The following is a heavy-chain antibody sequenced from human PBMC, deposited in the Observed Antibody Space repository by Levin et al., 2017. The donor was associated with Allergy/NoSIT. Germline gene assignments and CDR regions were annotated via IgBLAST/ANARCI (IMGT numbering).Heavy chain of an antibody. J-gene: IGHJ6*03. CDR3: ARGGFSGYDPQPSYYYMDV. CDR1: GDSISPYY. D-gene: IGHD5-12*01. V-gene: IGHV4-59*12. CDR2: IYHSGSP. Sequence: SETLSLTCTVSGDSISPYYWTWVRQPPGKGLEWIGYIYHSGSPTYNPSLNSRVTISVDTSKNQFSLDLSSVTAADTAVYYCARGGFSGYDPQPSYYYMDVGGKGTTVTVSS.